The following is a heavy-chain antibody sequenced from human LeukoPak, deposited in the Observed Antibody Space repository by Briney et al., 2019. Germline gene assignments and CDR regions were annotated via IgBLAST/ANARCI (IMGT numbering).Heavy chain of an antibody. D-gene: IGHD4-11*01. Sequence: KSSETLSLTCAVCGGSFSGYYWSWIRQPPGKGLEWIGEINHSGSTNYNPSLKSRVTISVDTSKNQFSLKLSSVTAADTAVYYCARDPRMTTVTTSFGFDPWGQGTLVTVSS. CDR2: INHSGST. V-gene: IGHV4-34*01. J-gene: IGHJ5*02. CDR1: GGSFSGYY. CDR3: ARDPRMTTVTTSFGFDP.